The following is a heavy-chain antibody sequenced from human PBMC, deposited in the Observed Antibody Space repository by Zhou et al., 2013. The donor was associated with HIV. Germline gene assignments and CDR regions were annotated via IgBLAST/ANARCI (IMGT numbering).Heavy chain of an antibody. V-gene: IGHV1-69*14. D-gene: IGHD4-17*01. Sequence: QVQLVQSGAEVKKPGSSVMVSCKVSGGTFSNYAVSWVRQAPGQGLEWMGGVIPLSGTTHFAPNFKGRFTISADKSNNTVYMEVSSLRSEDTAVYYCARGDYGGNSLYYYGMDVWGQGTTVTVSS. CDR2: VIPLSGTT. J-gene: IGHJ6*02. CDR3: ARGDYGGNSLYYYGMDV. CDR1: GGTFSNYA.